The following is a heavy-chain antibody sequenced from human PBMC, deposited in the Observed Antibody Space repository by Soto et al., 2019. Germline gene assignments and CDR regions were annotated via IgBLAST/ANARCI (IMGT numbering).Heavy chain of an antibody. CDR2: ISYDGGNK. D-gene: IGHD3-3*01. Sequence: GGSLRLSCAASGFTFSSYGMHWVRQAPGKGLEWVAVISYDGGNKYYADSVKGRFTISRDNSKNTLYLQVNSLRGEDTAVYYCAKTQSYVEWFPPDYWGQGTLVTVSS. CDR1: GFTFSSYG. J-gene: IGHJ4*02. V-gene: IGHV3-30*18. CDR3: AKTQSYVEWFPPDY.